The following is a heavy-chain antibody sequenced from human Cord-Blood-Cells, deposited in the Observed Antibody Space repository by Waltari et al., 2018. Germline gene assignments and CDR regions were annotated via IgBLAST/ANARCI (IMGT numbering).Heavy chain of an antibody. CDR3: ARDFMGYQLVYYYYYYMDV. J-gene: IGHJ6*03. Sequence: EWVSSISSSSSYIYYADSVKGRFTISRDNAKNSLYLQMNSLRAEDTAVYYCARDFMGYQLVYYYYYYMDVWGKGTTVTVSS. D-gene: IGHD2-2*01. CDR2: ISSSSSYI. V-gene: IGHV3-21*01.